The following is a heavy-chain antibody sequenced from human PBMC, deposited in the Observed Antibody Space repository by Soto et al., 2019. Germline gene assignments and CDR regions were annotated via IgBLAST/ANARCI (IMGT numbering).Heavy chain of an antibody. J-gene: IGHJ4*02. Sequence: GGSLRLSCAASGFTFSSYGMHWVRQAPGKGLEWVAVISYDGSNKYYADSVKGRFTISRDNSKNTLYLQMNSLRAEDTAVYYCAKDLEVVAAPDYWGQGTLVTVPQ. V-gene: IGHV3-30*18. CDR2: ISYDGSNK. D-gene: IGHD2-15*01. CDR3: AKDLEVVAAPDY. CDR1: GFTFSSYG.